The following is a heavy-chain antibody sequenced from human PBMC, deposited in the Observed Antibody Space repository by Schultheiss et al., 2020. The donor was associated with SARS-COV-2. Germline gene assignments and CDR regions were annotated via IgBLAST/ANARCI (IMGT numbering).Heavy chain of an antibody. Sequence: GGSLRLSCAASGFTFSSYSMNWVRQAPGKGLEWVSSISSSSSYIYYADSLKGRFTISRDNAKNSLYLQMNSLRAEDTAVYYCARDRDCSSTSCYTVFGDAFDIWGQGTMVTVSS. CDR3: ARDRDCSSTSCYTVFGDAFDI. CDR2: ISSSSSYI. D-gene: IGHD2-2*02. J-gene: IGHJ3*02. V-gene: IGHV3-21*01. CDR1: GFTFSSYS.